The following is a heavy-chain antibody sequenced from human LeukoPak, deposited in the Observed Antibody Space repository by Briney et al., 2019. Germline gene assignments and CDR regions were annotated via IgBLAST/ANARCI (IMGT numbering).Heavy chain of an antibody. D-gene: IGHD5-24*01. CDR3: ARALRDGYRHDTFDY. CDR1: GGSISSYY. V-gene: IGHV4-59*08. CDR2: IYYSGST. J-gene: IGHJ4*02. Sequence: PSEALSLTCTVSGGSISSYYWSWIRQPPGKGLEWIGYIYYSGSTNYNPSLKSRVTISVDTSKNQFSLKLSSVTAADTAVYYCARALRDGYRHDTFDYWGQGTLVTVSS.